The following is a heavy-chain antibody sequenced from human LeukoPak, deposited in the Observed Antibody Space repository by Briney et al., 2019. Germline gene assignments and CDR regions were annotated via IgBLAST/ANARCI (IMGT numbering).Heavy chain of an antibody. J-gene: IGHJ5*02. CDR1: GFTFSSYS. CDR2: ISSSSSYI. CDR3: ARNMGPSNWFDP. D-gene: IGHD1-26*01. V-gene: IGHV3-21*01. Sequence: GGSLRLSCAASGFTFSSYSMNWVRQAPGKGLEWVSSISSSSSYIYYADSVKGRFTISRDNAKNSLYLQMNSLRAEDTAVYYCARNMGPSNWFDPWGQGTLVTVSS.